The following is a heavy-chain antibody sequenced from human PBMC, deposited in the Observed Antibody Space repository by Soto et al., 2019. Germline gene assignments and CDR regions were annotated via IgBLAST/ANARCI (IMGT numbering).Heavy chain of an antibody. CDR3: VRAQYFNVDTALVTLNYYYCYYGMEV. J-gene: IGHJ6*02. D-gene: IGHD5-18*01. V-gene: IGHV1-18*01. Sequence: ASVKVSCKASGYTFTSYGISWVRQAPGQGLEWMRWISTYNGNTNYAQKNKGRVTITTDTSTSTANKELRSLRSDDTALYYCVRAQYFNVDTALVTLNYYYCYYGMEVWGQGTTVTVS. CDR2: ISTYNGNT. CDR1: GYTFTSYG.